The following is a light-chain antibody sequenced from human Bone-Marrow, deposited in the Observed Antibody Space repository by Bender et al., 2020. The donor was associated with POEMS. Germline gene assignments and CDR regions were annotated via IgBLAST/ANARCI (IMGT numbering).Light chain of an antibody. J-gene: IGLJ2*01. V-gene: IGLV2-14*02. CDR2: EVS. CDR1: SSDVGSYNL. CDR3: SSYTSSGTRV. Sequence: QSALTQPASVSGSPGQSITISCTGTSSDVGSYNLVSWYQQHPGKAPKLMIYEVSKRPSGVSNRFSGSKSANTASLTISGLQAEDEADYYCSSYTSSGTRVFGGGTKVTVL.